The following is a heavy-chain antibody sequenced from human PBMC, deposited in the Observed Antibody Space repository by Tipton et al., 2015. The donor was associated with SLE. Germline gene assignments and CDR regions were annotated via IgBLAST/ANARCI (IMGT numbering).Heavy chain of an antibody. Sequence: SLRLSCAASGFTFSSYAMNWVRQAPGKGLEWVSYISSSGSTIYYADSVKGRFTISRDNAKNSLYLQMNSLRAEDTAVYYCARGLGSLSFGAFDIWGQGTMVTVSS. D-gene: IGHD3-10*01. J-gene: IGHJ3*02. CDR1: GFTFSSYA. V-gene: IGHV3-48*03. CDR3: ARGLGSLSFGAFDI. CDR2: ISSSGSTI.